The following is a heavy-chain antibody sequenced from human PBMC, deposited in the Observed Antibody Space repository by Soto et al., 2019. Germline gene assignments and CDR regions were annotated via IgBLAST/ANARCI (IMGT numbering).Heavy chain of an antibody. CDR3: VRVNARGWSLVSQ. V-gene: IGHV1-46*02. CDR1: GYVFDSYY. Sequence: QAQLVQSGAEVKKPGASVRVSCTASGYVFDSYYIQWVRQAPGQGLEWMGIINPSDRTTYYVRKFKGRVTMTRERAKDPVYMGVSSLASEGPGVYYCVRVNARGWSLVSQWGQGSLVTVSS. J-gene: IGHJ4*02. CDR2: INPSDRTT. D-gene: IGHD2-15*01.